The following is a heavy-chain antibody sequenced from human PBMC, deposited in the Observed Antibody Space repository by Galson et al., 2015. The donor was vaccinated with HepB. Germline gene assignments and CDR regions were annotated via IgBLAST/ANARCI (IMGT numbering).Heavy chain of an antibody. CDR1: GFTVSSNY. D-gene: IGHD6-19*01. Sequence: SLRLSCAASGFTVSSNYMSWVRQAPGKGLEWVSVIYSGGSTYYADSMKGRFTISRDNSKNTLYLQMNSLRAEDTAVYYCARESRSSAYAFDIWGQGTMVTVSS. CDR2: IYSGGST. J-gene: IGHJ3*02. CDR3: ARESRSSAYAFDI. V-gene: IGHV3-66*02.